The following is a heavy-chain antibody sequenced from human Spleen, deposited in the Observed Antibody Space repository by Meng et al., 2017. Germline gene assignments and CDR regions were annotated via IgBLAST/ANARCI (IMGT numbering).Heavy chain of an antibody. CDR3: ARGRPLGTGYPVDH. D-gene: IGHD2-8*02. V-gene: IGHV1-3*01. Sequence: ASVKVSCKASGYTFTTYTMHLVRQAPGQRLEWTGWTNAGNGNAEYSQKFQGRVTITRDTSASTAYMELSSLSSEDTAVYYCARGRPLGTGYPVDHWGQGNQV. CDR1: GYTFTTYT. J-gene: IGHJ4*01. CDR2: TNAGNGNA.